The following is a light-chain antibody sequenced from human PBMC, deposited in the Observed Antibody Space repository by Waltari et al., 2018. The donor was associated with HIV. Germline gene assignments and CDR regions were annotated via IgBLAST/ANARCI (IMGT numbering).Light chain of an antibody. J-gene: IGKJ3*01. CDR3: QQYYSYPRT. CDR1: QGISSY. V-gene: IGKV1-8*01. CDR2: AAS. Sequence: AIRMTQSPSSFSASTGDRVTITCRASQGISSYLAWYQQKPGKAPKRLIYAASTWQSGVPSRFSGSGSGTDFTLTISCLQSEDFATYYCQQYYSYPRTFGPGTKVDIK.